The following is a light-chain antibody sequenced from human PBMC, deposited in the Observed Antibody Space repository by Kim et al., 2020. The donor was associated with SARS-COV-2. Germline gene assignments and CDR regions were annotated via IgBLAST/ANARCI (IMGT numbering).Light chain of an antibody. CDR3: QHYGSSPRT. CDR2: GAS. Sequence: CRASQIVSYNYFAWYQQRPGQAPRLLFYGASTRATGIPDRFSGSGSGTDFTLTISRLEPEDFAVYYCQHYGSSPRTFGQGTKVDIK. J-gene: IGKJ1*01. CDR1: QIVSYNY. V-gene: IGKV3-20*01.